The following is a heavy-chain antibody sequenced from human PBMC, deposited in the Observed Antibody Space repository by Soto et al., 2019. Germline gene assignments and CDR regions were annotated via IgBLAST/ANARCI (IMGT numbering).Heavy chain of an antibody. CDR2: ISYDGSNK. CDR1: GFTFSSYA. Sequence: GGSLRLSCAASGFTFSSYAMHWVRQAPGKGLEWVAVISYDGSNKYYADSVKGRFTISRDNSKNTLYLQMNSLRAEDTAVYYCASLYYDSSGYYYWGQGTLVTVSS. J-gene: IGHJ4*02. D-gene: IGHD3-22*01. CDR3: ASLYYDSSGYYY. V-gene: IGHV3-30*04.